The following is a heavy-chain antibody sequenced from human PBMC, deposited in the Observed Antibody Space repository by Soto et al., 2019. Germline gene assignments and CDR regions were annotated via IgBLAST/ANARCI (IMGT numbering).Heavy chain of an antibody. D-gene: IGHD3-22*01. Sequence: SLRLSCAASGFTFSTYAMAWVRQAPGKGLEWVSGVSASGLNTDYADPVKGRFYISADKSIRTAYLQWSSLKASDTAMYYCARRSTGYYPFDGYYFDYWGQGTPVTVSS. CDR2: VSASGLNT. CDR1: GFTFSTYA. J-gene: IGHJ4*02. CDR3: ARRSTGYYPFDGYYFDY. V-gene: IGHV3-23*01.